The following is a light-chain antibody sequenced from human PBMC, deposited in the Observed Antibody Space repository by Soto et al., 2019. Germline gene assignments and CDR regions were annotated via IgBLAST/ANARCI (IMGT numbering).Light chain of an antibody. J-gene: IGKJ1*01. CDR1: QTVSNW. CDR3: QQYSAYWT. Sequence: DIKLTQSPSTLSASVGDRVTITCRASQTVSNWLAWFQQKPGKAPKLLIHKASSLGSGVPSRFSGSGSGTEFTLTISSLQPEDFATYFCQQYSAYWTFGQGTKVEIK. CDR2: KAS. V-gene: IGKV1-5*03.